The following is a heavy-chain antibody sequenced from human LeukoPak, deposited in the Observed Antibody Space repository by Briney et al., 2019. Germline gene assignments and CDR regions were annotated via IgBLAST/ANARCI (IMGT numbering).Heavy chain of an antibody. V-gene: IGHV3-11*04. CDR1: GFTFSDYY. D-gene: IGHD4-17*01. CDR3: ARDQTTVTTYYYYYYMDV. CDR2: ISSSGSTI. Sequence: GGSLRLSCAASGFTFSDYYMSWIRQAPGKGLEWVSYISSSGSTIYYADSVKGRFTISRGNAKNSLYLQMNSLRAEDTAVYYCARDQTTVTTYYYYYYMDVWGKGTTVTVSS. J-gene: IGHJ6*03.